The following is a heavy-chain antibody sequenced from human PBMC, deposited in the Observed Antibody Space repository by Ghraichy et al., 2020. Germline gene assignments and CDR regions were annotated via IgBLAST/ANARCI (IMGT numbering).Heavy chain of an antibody. D-gene: IGHD3-10*01. J-gene: IGHJ3*02. CDR1: GFTLNNYW. CDR3: SSGDTFDI. Sequence: GGSLRLSCAVSGFTLNNYWMSWVRQAPGKGLEWVANISQDGREKYYVGSVKGRFTISRDNAKNSLYLQMNNLSAEDTAVYYCSSGDTFDIWGRGTMVTVSS. CDR2: ISQDGREK. V-gene: IGHV3-7*03.